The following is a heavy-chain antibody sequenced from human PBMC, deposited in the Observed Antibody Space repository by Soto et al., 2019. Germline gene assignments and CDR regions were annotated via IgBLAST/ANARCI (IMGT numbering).Heavy chain of an antibody. CDR1: GYTFNSYA. V-gene: IGHV1-18*01. CDR3: VRCYCSVGSCYACWHFDF. Sequence: QVQLVQSGGEVKKPGASVKFSCQASGYTFNSYAISWGRQAPGQGLEWMGWISPSTVDTDQAQNFQDRDIMTLDISTSTDYMEMRSLRSGDTAVYYWVRCYCSVGSCYACWHFDFWGRGTLVTVSS. D-gene: IGHD2-15*01. CDR2: ISPSTVDT. J-gene: IGHJ5*01.